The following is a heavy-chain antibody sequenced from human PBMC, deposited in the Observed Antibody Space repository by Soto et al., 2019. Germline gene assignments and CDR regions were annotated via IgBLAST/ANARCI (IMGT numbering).Heavy chain of an antibody. J-gene: IGHJ4*02. D-gene: IGHD6-19*01. CDR1: GFSFSNYG. CDR3: VRWESSGWYLGI. Sequence: QVHLVESGGGVVQPGRSLRLSCEGSGFSFSNYGIHWVRQAPGKGLEWVAVISHDGNSHHLADSVRGRFTISRDDAKNSVFLQMISLRAEDTAVYYCVRWESSGWYLGIWGQGTLVTVSS. V-gene: IGHV3-30*03. CDR2: ISHDGNSH.